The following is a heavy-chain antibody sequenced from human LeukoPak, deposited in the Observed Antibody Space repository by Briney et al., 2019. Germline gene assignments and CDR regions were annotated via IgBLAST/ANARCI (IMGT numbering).Heavy chain of an antibody. D-gene: IGHD6-19*01. V-gene: IGHV1-18*01. CDR1: GYTFTSYG. Sequence: ASVKVPCTASGYTFTSYGISWVRQAPGQGLEWMGWISAYNGNTNYAQKLQGRVTMTTDTSTSTAYMELRSLRSDDTAVYYCARDQGRGDSGWYLGLSPNWFDPWGQGTLVTVSS. CDR2: ISAYNGNT. J-gene: IGHJ5*02. CDR3: ARDQGRGDSGWYLGLSPNWFDP.